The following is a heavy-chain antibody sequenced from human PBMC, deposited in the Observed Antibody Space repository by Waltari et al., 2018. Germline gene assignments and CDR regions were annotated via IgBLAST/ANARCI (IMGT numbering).Heavy chain of an antibody. CDR1: GGTITSNRHY. CDR2: ISYSGAT. CDR3: ATYIGASIGTAAFDV. D-gene: IGHD5-12*01. V-gene: IGHV4-39*01. Sequence: QLHLQESGPGLVKPSEPLSLTCSDSGGTITSNRHYLGWIRQPPGKGPEGTGTISYSGATYNNPSLKSRVTISVDTSKNQYSLKLTSVTAADTAVYYCATYIGASIGTAAFDVWGQGTMVTVSS. J-gene: IGHJ3*01.